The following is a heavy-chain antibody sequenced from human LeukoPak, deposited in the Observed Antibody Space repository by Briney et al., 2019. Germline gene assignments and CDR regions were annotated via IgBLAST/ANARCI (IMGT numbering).Heavy chain of an antibody. V-gene: IGHV4-4*07. CDR1: GASISSYY. J-gene: IGHJ4*02. CDR2: LYPTGNT. Sequence: SETLSLTCTVSGASISSYYWSWIRQSAGKGLGWIGRLYPTGNTKYNPSLGGRVTVSGDTSKNQFSLRLSSVTAADTAFYYCVREIEHFGIDYWGQGALVSVSS. CDR3: VREIEHFGIDY. D-gene: IGHD3-10*01.